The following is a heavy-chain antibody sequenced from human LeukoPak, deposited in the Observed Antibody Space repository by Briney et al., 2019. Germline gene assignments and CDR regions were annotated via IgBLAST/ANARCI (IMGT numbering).Heavy chain of an antibody. CDR2: INVDESVT. V-gene: IGHV3-74*01. CDR1: GFNFNNYW. D-gene: IGHD6-19*01. CDR3: ARVGAVAAYIDY. J-gene: IGHJ4*02. Sequence: GGSLRLSCAASGFNFNNYWMHWVRQAPGKGLVWVSRINVDESVTNYADSVKGRFTISRDNVKKTVYLQMNSLRAEDTAVYYCARVGAVAAYIDYWGPGILVTVSS.